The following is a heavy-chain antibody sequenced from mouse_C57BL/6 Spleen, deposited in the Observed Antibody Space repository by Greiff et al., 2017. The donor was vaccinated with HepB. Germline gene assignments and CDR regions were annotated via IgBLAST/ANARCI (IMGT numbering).Heavy chain of an antibody. D-gene: IGHD2-4*01. CDR1: GFTFSDYY. CDR3: ARYDYDGDWYFDV. J-gene: IGHJ1*03. V-gene: IGHV5-16*01. Sequence: EVQRVESEGGLVQPGSSMKLSCTASGFTFSDYYMAWVRQVPEKGLEWVANINYDGSSTYYLDSLKSRFIISRDNAKNILYLQMSSLKSEDTATYYCARYDYDGDWYFDVWGTGTTVTVSS. CDR2: INYDGSST.